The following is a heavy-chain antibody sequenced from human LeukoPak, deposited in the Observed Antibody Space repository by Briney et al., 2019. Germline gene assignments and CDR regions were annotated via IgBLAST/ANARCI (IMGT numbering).Heavy chain of an antibody. V-gene: IGHV1-69*05. D-gene: IGHD6-19*01. CDR3: ARVSGWPEASGKPGYYYYYYMDV. CDR1: VGTFSSYA. Sequence: RASVKVSCKASVGTFSSYAISWVRQAPGQGLEWMGGIIPIFGTANYAQKFQGRVTITTDESTSTAYMELSSLRSEDTAVYYCARVSGWPEASGKPGYYYYYYMDVWGKGTTVTVSS. J-gene: IGHJ6*03. CDR2: IIPIFGTA.